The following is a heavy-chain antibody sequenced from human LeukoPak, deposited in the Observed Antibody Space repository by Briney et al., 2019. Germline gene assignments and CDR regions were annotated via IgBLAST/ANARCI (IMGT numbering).Heavy chain of an antibody. CDR1: GYTFTGYY. CDR2: INPNSGGT. D-gene: IGHD3-3*01. Sequence: GASVTVSCKASGYTFTGYYMHWVRQAPGQGLEWMGWINPNSGGTNYAQRFQGRVTMTRDTSISTAYMELSSLRSEDTAVYYCATWAGGYYWKEPLTHSYFDYWGQGTLVTVSS. CDR3: ATWAGGYYWKEPLTHSYFDY. J-gene: IGHJ4*02. V-gene: IGHV1-2*02.